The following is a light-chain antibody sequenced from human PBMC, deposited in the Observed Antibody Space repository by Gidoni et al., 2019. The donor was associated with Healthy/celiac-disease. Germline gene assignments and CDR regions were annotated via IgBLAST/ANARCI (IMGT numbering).Light chain of an antibody. CDR2: YAS. CDR3: QQYDNLPPLLT. CDR1: QDISNY. J-gene: IGKJ4*01. Sequence: IHITQSPSSLSAYVGDRVTITCQASQDISNYLHWYQQKPGKAPKLLIYYASNLETGVPSRFSGSGYGTDFTFTISSLQPEDIATYYCQQYDNLPPLLTFGGGTKVEIK. V-gene: IGKV1-33*01.